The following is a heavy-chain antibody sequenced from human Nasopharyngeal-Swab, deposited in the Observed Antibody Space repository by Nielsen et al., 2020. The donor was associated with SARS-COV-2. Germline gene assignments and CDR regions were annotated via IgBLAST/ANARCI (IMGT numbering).Heavy chain of an antibody. Sequence: SETLSLTCTVSGCSISSSSYYWGWIRQPPGKGLEWIGSIYYSGSTYYNPSLKSRVTISVDTSKNQFSLKLSSVTAADTAVYYCARHDLNYDILTGYTLYWFDPWGQGTLVTVSS. CDR3: ARHDLNYDILTGYTLYWFDP. CDR1: GCSISSSSYY. J-gene: IGHJ5*02. CDR2: IYYSGST. V-gene: IGHV4-39*01. D-gene: IGHD3-9*01.